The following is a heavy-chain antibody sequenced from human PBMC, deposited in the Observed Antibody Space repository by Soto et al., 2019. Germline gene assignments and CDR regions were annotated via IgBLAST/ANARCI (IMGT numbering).Heavy chain of an antibody. Sequence: LRLSCAASGSTFSDYYMNWIRQIPGKGLEWVSYISPSGNTVNYSDSVKGRFTMSRDNAKNSLYLQLNSLRTEDTAIYYCAGGPYSSGWYEVYYFDFWGPGALVTVSS. D-gene: IGHD6-13*01. CDR2: ISPSGNTV. CDR1: GSTFSDYY. J-gene: IGHJ4*02. V-gene: IGHV3-11*01. CDR3: AGGPYSSGWYEVYYFDF.